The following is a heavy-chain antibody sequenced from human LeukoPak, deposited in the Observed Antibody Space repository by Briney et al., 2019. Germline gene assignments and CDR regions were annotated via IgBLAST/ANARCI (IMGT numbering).Heavy chain of an antibody. Sequence: PGGSLRLSCAASGFTFRSYGMHWVRQAPGEGLEWVAVISYDGSNKYILDSVKGRFTISRDNSKNTLYLQMNSLRPEDTAVYYCAKDGVGNSGAFDIWGQGTMVTVSS. CDR1: GFTFRSYG. J-gene: IGHJ3*02. V-gene: IGHV3-30*18. CDR2: ISYDGSNK. CDR3: AKDGVGNSGAFDI. D-gene: IGHD3-10*01.